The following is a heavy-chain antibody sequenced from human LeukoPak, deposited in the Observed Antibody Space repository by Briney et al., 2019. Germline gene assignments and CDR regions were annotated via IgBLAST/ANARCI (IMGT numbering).Heavy chain of an antibody. CDR1: GFTFSSYW. D-gene: IGHD3-16*02. CDR2: IKQDGSEK. V-gene: IGHV3-7*01. Sequence: GGSLRLSCAASGFTFSSYWMSWVRQAPGKGLEWVANIKQDGSEKYYVDSMKGRFTISRDNAKNSLYLQMNSLTAEDTAVYYCARVMITFGGLIPKLFDYWGQGSPGHRLL. J-gene: IGHJ4*02. CDR3: ARVMITFGGLIPKLFDY.